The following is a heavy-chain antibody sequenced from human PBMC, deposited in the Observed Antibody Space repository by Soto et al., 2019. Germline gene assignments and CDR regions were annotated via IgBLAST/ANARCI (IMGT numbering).Heavy chain of an antibody. CDR3: ARFRYFDWLFGAFDI. CDR2: IKQDGSEK. D-gene: IGHD3-9*01. V-gene: IGHV3-7*01. J-gene: IGHJ3*02. CDR1: GFTFTSYW. Sequence: PGGSLRLSCAASGFTFTSYWMSWVRQAPGKGLEWVANIKQDGSEKYYVDSVKGRFTISRDNAKNSLYLQMNSLRAEDTAVYYCARFRYFDWLFGAFDIWGQGTMVTVSS.